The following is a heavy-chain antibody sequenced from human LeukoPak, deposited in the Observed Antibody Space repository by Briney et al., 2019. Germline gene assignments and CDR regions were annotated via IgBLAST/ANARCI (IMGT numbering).Heavy chain of an antibody. CDR2: IYYSGST. D-gene: IGHD1-26*01. CDR3: ASVKWEDFDAFDI. V-gene: IGHV4-59*08. CDR1: GGSISSYY. J-gene: IGHJ3*02. Sequence: PSETLSLTCTVSGGSISSYYWSWIRQPPGKGLEWIGYIYYSGSTNYNPSLKSRVTISVDTSKNQFSLKLNSVTAADTAVYYCASVKWEDFDAFDIWGQGTMVTVSS.